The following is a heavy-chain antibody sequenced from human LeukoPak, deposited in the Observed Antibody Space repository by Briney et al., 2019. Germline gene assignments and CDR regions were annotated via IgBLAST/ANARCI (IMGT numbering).Heavy chain of an antibody. V-gene: IGHV1-18*01. CDR2: ISGYNGNT. Sequence: ASVKVSCKASGYTFTTYGITWVRQAPGQGLEWLGWISGYNGNTNYAQKLQGRVTLTTDTSTSTAYMELSRLRSDDTAVYYCARDRNGDQYSFDYWGQGTLVTVSS. D-gene: IGHD4-17*01. CDR3: ARDRNGDQYSFDY. CDR1: GYTFTTYG. J-gene: IGHJ4*02.